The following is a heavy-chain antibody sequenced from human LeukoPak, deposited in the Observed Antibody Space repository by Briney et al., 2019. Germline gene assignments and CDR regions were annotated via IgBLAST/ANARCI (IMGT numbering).Heavy chain of an antibody. D-gene: IGHD6-19*01. V-gene: IGHV3-23*01. J-gene: IGHJ4*02. CDR3: AATGYSSGWYGY. Sequence: GGSLRLSCAASGFTFSSYAMHWVRQAPGKGLEWVSAISGSGGSTYYADSVKGRFTISRDNSKNTLYLQMNSLRAEDTAVYYCAATGYSSGWYGYWGQGTLVTVSS. CDR2: ISGSGGST. CDR1: GFTFSSYA.